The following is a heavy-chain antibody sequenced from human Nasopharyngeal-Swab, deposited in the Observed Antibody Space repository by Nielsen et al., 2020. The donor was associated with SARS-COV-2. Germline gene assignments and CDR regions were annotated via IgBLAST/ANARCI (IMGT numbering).Heavy chain of an antibody. V-gene: IGHV1-8*01. CDR2: MNPNSGNT. J-gene: IGHJ4*02. D-gene: IGHD3-16*02. CDR1: GYTFTSYD. CDR3: ATGEPYVWGSYRYDY. Sequence: ASVKVSCKASGYTFTSYDINWVRQATGQGLEWMGWMNPNSGNTGYAQKFQGRVTMTEDTSTDTAYMELSSLRSEDTAVYYCATGEPYVWGSYRYDYWGQGTLVTVSS.